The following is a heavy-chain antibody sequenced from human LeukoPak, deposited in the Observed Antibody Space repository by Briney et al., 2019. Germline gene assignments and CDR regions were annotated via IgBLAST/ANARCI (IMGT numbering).Heavy chain of an antibody. J-gene: IGHJ3*02. V-gene: IGHV3-7*01. Sequence: GGSLRLSCEASGFTFSNSYMGWVRQAPGKGLEWVAIINPDGSQGSYVDSVKGRFAISRDNASNSLFLQMNSLSAEDTAVYYCARDPAYGALDIWGQGTTVTVSS. CDR1: GFTFSNSY. D-gene: IGHD2-21*01. CDR2: INPDGSQG. CDR3: ARDPAYGALDI.